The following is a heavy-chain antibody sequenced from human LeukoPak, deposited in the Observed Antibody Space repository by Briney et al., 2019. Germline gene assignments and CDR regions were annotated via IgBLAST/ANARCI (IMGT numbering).Heavy chain of an antibody. Sequence: PPETLSLTCSVSGGSITKNGYYWGWIRQSPETGLEWIGSNSGSTYYNPSLNSRVTISVDTSKNQFSLKLTSVTAADTAVYYCCGSGWFAGPFGYWGQGALVTVSS. CDR1: GGSITKNGYY. V-gene: IGHV4-39*07. D-gene: IGHD6-19*01. CDR2: NSGST. J-gene: IGHJ4*02. CDR3: CGSGWFAGPFGY.